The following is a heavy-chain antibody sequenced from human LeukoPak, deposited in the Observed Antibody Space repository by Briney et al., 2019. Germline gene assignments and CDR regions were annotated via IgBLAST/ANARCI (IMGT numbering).Heavy chain of an antibody. CDR2: IYYSGST. CDR1: GGSISSDY. CDR3: ARAVTVTLYFDY. J-gene: IGHJ4*02. V-gene: IGHV4-59*01. Sequence: SETLSLTCTVSGGSISSDYWSWIRQTPGKGLEWIGYIYYSGSTNFNPSLKSRVTISVDTSKNQFSLKLSSVTAADTAVYYCARAVTVTLYFDYWAQGTLVTVSS. D-gene: IGHD4-11*01.